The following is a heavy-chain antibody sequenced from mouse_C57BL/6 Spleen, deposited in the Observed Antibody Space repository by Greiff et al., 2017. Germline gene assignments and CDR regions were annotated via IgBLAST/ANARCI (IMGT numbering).Heavy chain of an antibody. CDR1: GFTFSDYY. Sequence: EVKLMESEGGLVQPGSSMKLSCTASGFTFSDYYMAWVRQVPEKGLEWVANINYDGSSTYYLDSLKSRFIISRDNAKNILYLQMSSLKSEDTATYYCAREGGWVYAMDYWGQGTSVTVSS. J-gene: IGHJ4*01. CDR3: AREGGWVYAMDY. CDR2: INYDGSST. D-gene: IGHD3-3*01. V-gene: IGHV5-16*01.